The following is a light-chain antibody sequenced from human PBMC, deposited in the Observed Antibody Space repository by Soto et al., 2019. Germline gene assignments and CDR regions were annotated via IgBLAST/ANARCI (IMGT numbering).Light chain of an antibody. J-gene: IGLJ2*01. Sequence: QSALTQPPSASGSPGQSVTISCTGTTSDIGGYNYVSWYQQHPGKAPKLMIYEVTKQPSGVPDRFSGSKSGNTASLTVSGLQTDDEADYYCSSYAGSNNVIFGGGTKLTVL. CDR3: SSYAGSNNVI. CDR2: EVT. CDR1: TSDIGGYNY. V-gene: IGLV2-8*01.